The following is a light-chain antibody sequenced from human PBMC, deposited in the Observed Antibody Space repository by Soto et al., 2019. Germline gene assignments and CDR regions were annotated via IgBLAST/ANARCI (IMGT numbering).Light chain of an antibody. V-gene: IGKV1-33*01. CDR2: DAT. Sequence: DIQLTQSPSSLSASVGDTVTITCQASHDIWNYLDWYQQKPGKAPNLLIYDATNLAAGVPSRFSGSGSGTDFTLKISRVEAEDVGVYYCMQRAIFGGGTQLEIK. CDR3: MQRAI. CDR1: HDIWNY. J-gene: IGKJ5*01.